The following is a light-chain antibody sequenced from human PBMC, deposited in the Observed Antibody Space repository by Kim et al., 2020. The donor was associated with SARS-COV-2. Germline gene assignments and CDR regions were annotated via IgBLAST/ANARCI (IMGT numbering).Light chain of an antibody. Sequence: GKTVAITGTRSSGNIAINYMQWYQQRPGSTTTTDIYEDNQRPSGVPDRFSRSIDSSSNSASLTISGLKTEDEADYYCQSYDSNNWVFGGGTQLTVL. CDR3: QSYDSNNWV. CDR1: SGNIAINY. CDR2: EDN. J-gene: IGLJ3*02. V-gene: IGLV6-57*01.